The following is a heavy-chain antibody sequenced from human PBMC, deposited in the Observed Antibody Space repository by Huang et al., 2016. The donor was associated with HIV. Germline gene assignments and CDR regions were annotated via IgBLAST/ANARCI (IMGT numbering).Heavy chain of an antibody. CDR1: GFTFSTYA. CDR2: ISGSGGVT. Sequence: EVQLLESGGGLVQPGGSLRLSCGDSGFTFSTYAMGWVRQAPGKGLGGVSGISGSGGVTYYANSVKGRFTISRDNSNNTLYLQMNSLRVEDTAVYYCAKGGGASPRLHAFDVWGQGTMVTVSS. J-gene: IGHJ3*01. D-gene: IGHD5-18*01. CDR3: AKGGGASPRLHAFDV. V-gene: IGHV3-23*01.